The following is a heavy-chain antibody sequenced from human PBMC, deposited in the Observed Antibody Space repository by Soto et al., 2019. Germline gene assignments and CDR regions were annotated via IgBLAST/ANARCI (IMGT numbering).Heavy chain of an antibody. CDR2: VNNDGTDT. D-gene: IGHD6-13*01. Sequence: VQLVESGGGLVQPGGSLRLSCASSGFTFSNYWMYWVRQAPGKGLVWVSRVNNDGTDTTHADSVKGRFTISRDNAENTLYLQMNSLRAEDTAVYYCARGGLQHALDVWGQGSTVTVSS. V-gene: IGHV3-74*03. CDR1: GFTFSNYW. J-gene: IGHJ6*02. CDR3: ARGGLQHALDV.